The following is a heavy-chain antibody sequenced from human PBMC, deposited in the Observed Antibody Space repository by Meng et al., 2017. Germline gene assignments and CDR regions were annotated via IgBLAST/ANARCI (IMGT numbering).Heavy chain of an antibody. CDR3: ARGRSIKRPSGMDV. J-gene: IGHJ6*02. V-gene: IGHV1-8*01. Sequence: ASVKVSCKASGYTFTSYDINWVRQATGQGLEWMGWMNPNSGNTGYAQKFQGRVTMTRNTSISTAYMELSRLRSEDTAVYYCARGRSIKRPSGMDVWGQGTTVTVSS. CDR1: GYTFTSYD. CDR2: MNPNSGNT.